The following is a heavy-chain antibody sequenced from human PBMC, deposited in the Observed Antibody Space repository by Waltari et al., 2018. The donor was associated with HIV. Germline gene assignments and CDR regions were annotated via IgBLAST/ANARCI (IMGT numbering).Heavy chain of an antibody. CDR1: GFPCSCYW. Sequence: EVQLVESGGGLVQPGGSLGLSCEASGFPCSCYWRRWVGQAPGKGLEWVANIKQDGSEKYYVDAVKGRFTISRDNAKNSLYLQMNSLRAEDTAVYYCARLVYGDYARYFDLWGRGTLVTVSS. V-gene: IGHV3-7*01. J-gene: IGHJ2*01. D-gene: IGHD4-17*01. CDR3: ARLVYGDYARYFDL. CDR2: IKQDGSEK.